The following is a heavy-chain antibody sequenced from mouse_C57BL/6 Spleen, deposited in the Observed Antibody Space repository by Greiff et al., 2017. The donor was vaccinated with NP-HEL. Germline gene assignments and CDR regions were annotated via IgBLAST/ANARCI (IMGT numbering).Heavy chain of an antibody. Sequence: EVQVVESEGGLVQPGSSMKLSCTASGFTFSDYYMAWVRQVPEKGLEWVANINYDGSSTYYLDSLKSRFIISRDNAKNILYLQMSSLKSEDTATYYCARCNYYGSSYYAMDYWGQGTSVTVSS. CDR2: INYDGSST. J-gene: IGHJ4*01. V-gene: IGHV5-16*01. D-gene: IGHD1-1*01. CDR1: GFTFSDYY. CDR3: ARCNYYGSSYYAMDY.